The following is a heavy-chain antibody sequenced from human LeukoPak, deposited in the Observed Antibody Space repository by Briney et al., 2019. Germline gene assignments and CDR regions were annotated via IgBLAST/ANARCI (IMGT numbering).Heavy chain of an antibody. D-gene: IGHD5-18*01. V-gene: IGHV3-53*01. CDR1: GLSVSTIY. J-gene: IGHJ4*02. CDR2: IYPAGGT. CDR3: ARGGYSYGLDY. Sequence: SGGSLRLSCAASGLSVSTIYMTWVRQAPGKGLEWVSLIYPAGGTYYADSVKGRFTISRDNSNNTLYLQMNSLRAEDTAVYYCARGGYSYGLDYWGQGTLVTVSS.